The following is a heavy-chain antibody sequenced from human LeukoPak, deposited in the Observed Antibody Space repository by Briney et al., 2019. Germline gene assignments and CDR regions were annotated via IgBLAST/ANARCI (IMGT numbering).Heavy chain of an antibody. CDR1: GFTFSSYG. J-gene: IGHJ4*02. Sequence: GGSLRLSCAASGFTFSSYGMHWVRQAPGKGLEWVAVISYDGSNKYYADSVKGRFTISRDNSKNTLYLQMNSLRAENTAVYYCANRDYWGQGTLVTVSS. CDR2: ISYDGSNK. CDR3: ANRDY. V-gene: IGHV3-30*18.